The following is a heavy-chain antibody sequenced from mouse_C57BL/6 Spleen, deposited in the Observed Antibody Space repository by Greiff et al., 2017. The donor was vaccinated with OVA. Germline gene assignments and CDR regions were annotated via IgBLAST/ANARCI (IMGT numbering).Heavy chain of an antibody. J-gene: IGHJ2*01. CDR2: IWTGGGT. CDR3: DSHYYYGSSGFYFDY. D-gene: IGHD1-1*01. CDR1: GFSLTSYA. V-gene: IGHV2-9-1*01. Sequence: VQGVESGPGLVAPSQSLSITCTVSGFSLTSYAISWVRQPPGKGLEWLGVIWTGGGTNYNSALKSRLSISKDNSKSQVFLKMNSLQTDDTARYYCDSHYYYGSSGFYFDYWGQGTTLTVSS.